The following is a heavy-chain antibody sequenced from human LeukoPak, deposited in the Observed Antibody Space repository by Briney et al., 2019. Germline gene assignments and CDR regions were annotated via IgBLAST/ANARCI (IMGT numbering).Heavy chain of an antibody. CDR1: GGSVSDYY. D-gene: IGHD3-22*01. CDR2: IYHTGST. CDR3: ARSILRYYYNASGYYPYYFDY. Sequence: SETLSLTCTISGGSVSDYYWSWIRQSPGKGLEWIGYIYHTGSTSYSPSLKSRVTISADTSQNQFSLKLSSVTAADTAVYYCARSILRYYYNASGYYPYYFDYWGQGMLVTVSS. J-gene: IGHJ4*02. V-gene: IGHV4-59*02.